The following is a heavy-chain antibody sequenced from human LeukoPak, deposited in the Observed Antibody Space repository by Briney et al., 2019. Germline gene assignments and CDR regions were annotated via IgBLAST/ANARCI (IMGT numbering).Heavy chain of an antibody. J-gene: IGHJ6*03. Sequence: GGSLRLSCAASGFTFSSYAMRWVRQAPGKGLEWVSAISGSGGSTYYADSVKGRFTISRDNSKNTLYLQMNSLRAEDTAVYYCAKGGPVSSKSITMVRGTRRYYYYMGVWGKGTTVTISS. CDR2: ISGSGGST. CDR1: GFTFSSYA. V-gene: IGHV3-23*01. D-gene: IGHD3-10*01. CDR3: AKGGPVSSKSITMVRGTRRYYYYMGV.